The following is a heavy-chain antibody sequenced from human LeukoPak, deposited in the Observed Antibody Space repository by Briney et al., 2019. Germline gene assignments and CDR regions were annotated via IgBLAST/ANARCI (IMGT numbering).Heavy chain of an antibody. D-gene: IGHD5-18*01. CDR3: ARDNGGGYSYGSWFDP. Sequence: PSETLSLTCTVSGGSISSYYWSWIRQPAGKGLEWIGRIYTSGSTNYNPSLKSRVTMSVDTSKNQFSLKLSSVTAADTAVCYCARDNGGGYSYGSWFDPWGQGTLVTVSS. CDR1: GGSISSYY. V-gene: IGHV4-4*07. J-gene: IGHJ5*02. CDR2: IYTSGST.